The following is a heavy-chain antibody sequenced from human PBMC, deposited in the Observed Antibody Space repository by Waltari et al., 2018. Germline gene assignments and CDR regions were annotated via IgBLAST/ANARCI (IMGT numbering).Heavy chain of an antibody. CDR1: GGSFSGYY. V-gene: IGHV4-34*01. CDR2: INYSGST. Sequence: QVQLQQCGAGLLKPSETLSLTCAVYGGSFSGYYWSWIRQSPGKGLEWIGEINYSGSTNYNPSLKSRVTISIDTSKTQFSLELTSVTGADTAVYYCAGTPVGVTFLYFDYWGQGTLVTVSS. J-gene: IGHJ4*02. CDR3: AGTPVGVTFLYFDY. D-gene: IGHD1-26*01.